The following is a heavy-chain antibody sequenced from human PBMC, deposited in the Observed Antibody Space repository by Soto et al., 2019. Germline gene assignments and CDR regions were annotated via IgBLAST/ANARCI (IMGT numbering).Heavy chain of an antibody. CDR2: IKQDGSEK. CDR1: GFTFSSYW. CDR3: ASRRVGYCSGGSCYTHDAFDI. Sequence: EVQLVESGGGLVQPGGSLRLSCAASGFTFSSYWMSWVRQAPGKGLEWVANIKQDGSEKYYVDSVKGRFTISRDNAKYSLYLKMKSMREEDTAVYYCASRRVGYCSGGSCYTHDAFDIWGQGTMVTVSS. V-gene: IGHV3-7*01. D-gene: IGHD2-15*01. J-gene: IGHJ3*02.